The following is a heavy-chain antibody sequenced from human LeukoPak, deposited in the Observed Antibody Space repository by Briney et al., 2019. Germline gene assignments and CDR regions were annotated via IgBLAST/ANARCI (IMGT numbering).Heavy chain of an antibody. D-gene: IGHD3-16*02. Sequence: SETLSLTCTVSGGSISSYYWSWIRQPPGKGLELIGYIYYSGSTNYNPSLKSRVTISVDTSKNQFSLKLSSVTAADTAVYYCARESPENYDYVWGSYRTYYYYMDVWGKGTTVTVSS. J-gene: IGHJ6*03. CDR3: ARESPENYDYVWGSYRTYYYYMDV. CDR1: GGSISSYY. CDR2: IYYSGST. V-gene: IGHV4-59*01.